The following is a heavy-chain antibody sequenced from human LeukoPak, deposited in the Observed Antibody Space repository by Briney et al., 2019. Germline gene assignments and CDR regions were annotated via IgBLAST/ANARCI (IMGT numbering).Heavy chain of an antibody. CDR1: GFTFKMFA. CDR2: ISGSGGST. D-gene: IGHD3-10*01. J-gene: IGHJ4*02. Sequence: GGSLRLSCVASGFTFKMFAMSWVRQAPGKGLEWVSAISGSGGSTYYADSVKGRFTISRDNSKNTLYLQMNSLRAEDTAVYYCAKESGWFGELFDYWGQGTLVTVSS. V-gene: IGHV3-23*01. CDR3: AKESGWFGELFDY.